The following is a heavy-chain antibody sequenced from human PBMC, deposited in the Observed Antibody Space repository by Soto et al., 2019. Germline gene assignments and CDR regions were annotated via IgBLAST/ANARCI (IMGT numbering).Heavy chain of an antibody. Sequence: EVQLVESGGGLVKPGESPRLSCVASDSTFRSYSMNWVRQAPGRGLEWVSIISSGSSVIFYADSMKGRFTIPRDNAKNSLYLQMNSLRAEDTAVYYCARGGRGYTKDDTFDIWGQGTMVTVSS. CDR2: ISSGSSVI. J-gene: IGHJ3*02. CDR1: DSTFRSYS. D-gene: IGHD2-2*02. V-gene: IGHV3-21*01. CDR3: ARGGRGYTKDDTFDI.